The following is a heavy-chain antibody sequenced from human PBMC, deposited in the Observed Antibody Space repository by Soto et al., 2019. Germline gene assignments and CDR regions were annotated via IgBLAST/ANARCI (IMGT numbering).Heavy chain of an antibody. D-gene: IGHD3-22*01. V-gene: IGHV1-69*01. Sequence: QVRLVQSGAEVKKPGSSVKVSCKASGGTFSSYAISWVRQAPGQGLEWMGGIIPIFGTANYAQKFQGRVTITADESTSTAYMELSSLRSEDTAVYYCARALTYYYDSSGYPFDYWGQGTLVTVSS. J-gene: IGHJ4*02. CDR1: GGTFSSYA. CDR3: ARALTYYYDSSGYPFDY. CDR2: IIPIFGTA.